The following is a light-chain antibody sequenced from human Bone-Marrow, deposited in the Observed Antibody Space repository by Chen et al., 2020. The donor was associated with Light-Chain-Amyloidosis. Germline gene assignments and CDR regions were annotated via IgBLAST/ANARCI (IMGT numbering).Light chain of an antibody. Sequence: SYVLTQPSSVSVAPGQTATIACGGNNIGSTSVHWYQQTPGQAPPLVVYDDSDRPSGSPERLSGSNSGNTATLTISRVEAGDEADYYCQVWDRSSDRPVFGGGTKLTVL. V-gene: IGLV3-21*02. CDR1: NIGSTS. CDR2: DDS. J-gene: IGLJ3*02. CDR3: QVWDRSSDRPV.